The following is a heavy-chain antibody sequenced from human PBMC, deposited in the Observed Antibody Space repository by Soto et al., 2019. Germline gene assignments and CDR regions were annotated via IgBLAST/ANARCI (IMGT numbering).Heavy chain of an antibody. CDR2: MNPNSGNT. D-gene: IGHD2-15*01. J-gene: IGHJ4*02. CDR1: GYTFTSYD. Sequence: ASVKVSCKASGYTFTSYDINWVRQATGQGLEWMGWMNPNSGNTGYAQKLQGRVTMTTDTSTSTAYMELRSLRSDDTAVYYCVVAAQPYYFDYWGQGTLVTVSS. V-gene: IGHV1-8*01. CDR3: VVAAQPYYFDY.